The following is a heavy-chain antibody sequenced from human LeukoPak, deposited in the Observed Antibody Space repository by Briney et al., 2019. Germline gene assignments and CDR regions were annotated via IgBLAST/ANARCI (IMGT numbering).Heavy chain of an antibody. D-gene: IGHD3-3*01. J-gene: IGHJ4*02. CDR3: ASPQTGFCGVARRGYYFDY. Sequence: PSETLSLTCTVSVGSIRSSSYYWGWIRQPPGKGLEWSGSIFYTGSTYYNPSLKSRVTISVDTSKNQFSLKLSSVTAADTAVYYCASPQTGFCGVARRGYYFDYWGQGTLVTVSS. CDR1: VGSIRSSSYY. CDR2: IFYTGST. V-gene: IGHV4-39*01.